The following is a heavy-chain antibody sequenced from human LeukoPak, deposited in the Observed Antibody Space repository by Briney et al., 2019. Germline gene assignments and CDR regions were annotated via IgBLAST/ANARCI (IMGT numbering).Heavy chain of an antibody. Sequence: SETLSLTCAVYGGSFSGYYWSWIRQPPGKGLEWIGEINHKGSTNYNPSLKSRVTISVDTSKNQFSLKLSSVTAADTAVYYCARGWWGPRGPYYMDVWGKGTTVTVSS. V-gene: IGHV4-34*01. CDR3: ARGWWGPRGPYYMDV. CDR2: INHKGST. J-gene: IGHJ6*03. CDR1: GGSFSGYY. D-gene: IGHD2-15*01.